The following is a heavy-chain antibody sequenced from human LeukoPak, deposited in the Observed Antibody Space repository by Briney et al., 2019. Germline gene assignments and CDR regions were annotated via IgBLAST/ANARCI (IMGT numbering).Heavy chain of an antibody. V-gene: IGHV4-39*07. CDR2: IYYIGST. Sequence: NPSETLSLTCTVSGGSISSSSYYWGWIRQPPGKGLEWIGNIYYIGSTYYNPSLKSRVTISVDTSKNQFSLRLSSVTAADTAVYYCARVTGYIVEDYFDYWGQGTLVTVSS. D-gene: IGHD3-22*01. CDR3: ARVTGYIVEDYFDY. J-gene: IGHJ4*02. CDR1: GGSISSSSYY.